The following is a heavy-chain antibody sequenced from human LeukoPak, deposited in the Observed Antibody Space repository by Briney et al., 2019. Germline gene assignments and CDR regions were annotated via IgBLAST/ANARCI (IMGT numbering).Heavy chain of an antibody. J-gene: IGHJ6*03. D-gene: IGHD5-24*01. CDR3: AKTSYDNFWGAPTSYHYMDV. CDR1: GFTFSDYA. V-gene: IGHV3-23*01. CDR2: VSGGGDAT. Sequence: GGSMRLSCAASGFTFSDYAMTWVRQGPEKGLEWVSGVSGGGDATYYADSVKGRFTISRDNSKNTVYLQMNSLRAEDTAVYYCAKTSYDNFWGAPTSYHYMDVWGTGTTVTVS.